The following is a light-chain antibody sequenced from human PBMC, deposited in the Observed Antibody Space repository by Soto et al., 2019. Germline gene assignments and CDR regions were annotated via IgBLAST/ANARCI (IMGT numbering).Light chain of an antibody. Sequence: EIVLTQSPATLSLSPCERATLSCRASQSVSSYLAWYQQKPGQAPRLLIYDASNRATGIPARFSGSGSGTDFTLTISSLEPEDFAVYYCQQRSNWPPEITFGQGTRLEIK. CDR3: QQRSNWPPEIT. CDR1: QSVSSY. J-gene: IGKJ5*01. CDR2: DAS. V-gene: IGKV3-11*01.